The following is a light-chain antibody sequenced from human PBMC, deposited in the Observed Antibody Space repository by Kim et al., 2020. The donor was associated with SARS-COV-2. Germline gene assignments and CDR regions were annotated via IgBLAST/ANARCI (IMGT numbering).Light chain of an antibody. Sequence: QPVLTQPPSVSGAPGQRVIISCTGSSSNVGATYDVHWYQQVPGTAHKLLIYGNNNRPSGVPDRFSGSKSGTSASLAITGLQAEDEADYYCQSYDSSLSGSNVFGTGTKVTVL. CDR1: SSNVGATYD. CDR3: QSYDSSLSGSNV. V-gene: IGLV1-40*01. CDR2: GNN. J-gene: IGLJ1*01.